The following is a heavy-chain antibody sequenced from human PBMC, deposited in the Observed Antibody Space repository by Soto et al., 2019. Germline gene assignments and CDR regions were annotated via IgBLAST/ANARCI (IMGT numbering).Heavy chain of an antibody. J-gene: IGHJ6*02. CDR1: GYTFTGYY. D-gene: IGHD5-18*01. Sequence: ASVKVSCKASGYTFTGYYMHWVRQAPGQGLEWMGWINPNSGGTNHAQKFQGRVTMTRDTSISTAYMELSRLRSDDTAVYYCARVERIQLWLPSFPSYYGMDVWGQGTTVTVSS. CDR2: INPNSGGT. V-gene: IGHV1-2*02. CDR3: ARVERIQLWLPSFPSYYGMDV.